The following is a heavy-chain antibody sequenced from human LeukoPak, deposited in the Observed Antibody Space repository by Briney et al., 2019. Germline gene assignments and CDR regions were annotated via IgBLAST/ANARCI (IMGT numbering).Heavy chain of an antibody. Sequence: SETLSLTCTVSGGSISSSSYYWGWIRQPPGKGLEWIGSMYYSGSTYYNPSLKSRVTISVDTSKNQFSLKLSSVTAADTAVYYCARGGYCSGGSCHATYGYWGQGTLVTVSS. J-gene: IGHJ4*02. CDR1: GGSISSSSYY. CDR2: MYYSGST. CDR3: ARGGYCSGGSCHATYGY. V-gene: IGHV4-39*07. D-gene: IGHD2-15*01.